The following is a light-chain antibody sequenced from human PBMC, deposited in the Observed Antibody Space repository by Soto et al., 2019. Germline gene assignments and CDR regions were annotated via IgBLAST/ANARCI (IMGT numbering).Light chain of an antibody. J-gene: IGLJ1*01. V-gene: IGLV2-14*03. CDR1: SSDVGSYNS. CDR2: DDN. Sequence: QSVLTQPASVSGSPGQSIAISCTGTSSDVGSYNSVSWYQQYPGKAPKLMIHDDNNRPSGISDRFSGSKSGNTASLTISGLQAEDEADYYCSSFTSSTSDVFGTGTKVTVL. CDR3: SSFTSSTSDV.